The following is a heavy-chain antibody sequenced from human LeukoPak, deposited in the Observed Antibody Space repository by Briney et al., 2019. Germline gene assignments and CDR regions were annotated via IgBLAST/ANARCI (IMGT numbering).Heavy chain of an antibody. CDR3: VKDSDGSGSYSGYFEA. Sequence: GGSLRLSCAASGLTFDDYAIHWVRQAPGKGLEWVSGISWNSANVGYAASVKGRFTISRDNAKNSVSLQMNSLRTDDMALYYCVKDSDGSGSYSGYFEAWGQGTLVTVSS. CDR1: GLTFDDYA. D-gene: IGHD1-26*01. CDR2: ISWNSANV. V-gene: IGHV3-9*03. J-gene: IGHJ4*02.